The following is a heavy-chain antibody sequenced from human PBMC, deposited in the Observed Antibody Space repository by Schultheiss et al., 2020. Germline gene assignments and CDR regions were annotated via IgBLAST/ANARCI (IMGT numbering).Heavy chain of an antibody. CDR1: GFTFSSYV. J-gene: IGHJ5*02. V-gene: IGHV3-23*01. Sequence: GGSQRLSCAASGFTFSSYVMSWVRQAPGKGLEWVSAISGSGGSTYYTDSVKGRFTISRDNSKNTLYLQMNSLRAEDTAVYYCAIPRDYFDSRGYYHDHWGQGTLVTVSS. CDR2: ISGSGGST. CDR3: AIPRDYFDSRGYYHDH. D-gene: IGHD3-22*01.